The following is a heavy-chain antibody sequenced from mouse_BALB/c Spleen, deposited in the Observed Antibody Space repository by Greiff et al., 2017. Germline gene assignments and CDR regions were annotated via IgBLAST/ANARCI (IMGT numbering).Heavy chain of an antibody. V-gene: IGHV7-3*02. CDR1: GFTFTDYY. Sequence: DVKLVESGGGLVQPGGSLRLSCATSGFTFTDYYMSWVRQPPGKALEWLGFIRNKANGYTTEYSASVKGRFTISRDNSQSILYLQMNTLRAEDSATYYCARDHYYGLGYWGQGTTLTVSS. CDR2: IRNKANGYTT. CDR3: ARDHYYGLGY. D-gene: IGHD1-2*01. J-gene: IGHJ2*01.